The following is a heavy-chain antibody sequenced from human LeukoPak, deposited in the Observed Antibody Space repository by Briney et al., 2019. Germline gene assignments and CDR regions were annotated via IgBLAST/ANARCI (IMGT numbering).Heavy chain of an antibody. CDR2: ISYDANIGSSK. Sequence: GRSLRISCATSGFTFSRYAMHWVRQAPGKGLEWVALISYDANIGSSKYYADSVKGRFTISRDNSKNTLYLQMNSLRAEDTAVYYCARDGGYDFWSGYYQDYWGQGTLVTVSS. D-gene: IGHD3-3*01. CDR3: ARDGGYDFWSGYYQDY. V-gene: IGHV3-30-3*01. J-gene: IGHJ4*02. CDR1: GFTFSRYA.